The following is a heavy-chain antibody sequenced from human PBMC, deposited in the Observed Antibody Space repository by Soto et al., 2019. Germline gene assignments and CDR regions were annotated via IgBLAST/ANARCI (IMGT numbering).Heavy chain of an antibody. D-gene: IGHD1-1*01. CDR2: ISSSSSYI. CDR1: GFTFSSYA. CDR3: AREELERRFDY. Sequence: PGGSLRLSCAASGFTFSSYAMSWVRQAPGKGLEWVSSISSSSSYIYYADSVKGRFTISRDNAKNSLYLQMNSLRAEDTAVYYCAREELERRFDYWGQGTLVTVSS. J-gene: IGHJ4*02. V-gene: IGHV3-21*01.